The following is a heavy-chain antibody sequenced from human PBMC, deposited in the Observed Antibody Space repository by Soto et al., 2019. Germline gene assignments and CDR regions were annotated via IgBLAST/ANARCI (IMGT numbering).Heavy chain of an antibody. D-gene: IGHD3-3*01. Sequence: GGSLRLSCAASGFTFSSSVMHWVRQAPGRGLEWVAVIWSDGSKKYYADSVTGRFAISRDNSINTLYLQMRSLSAEDTAVYYCARVVLWSGYHYALAVWGQGTTVIGSS. CDR1: GFTFSSSV. CDR3: ARVVLWSGYHYALAV. V-gene: IGHV3-33*01. J-gene: IGHJ6*02. CDR2: IWSDGSKK.